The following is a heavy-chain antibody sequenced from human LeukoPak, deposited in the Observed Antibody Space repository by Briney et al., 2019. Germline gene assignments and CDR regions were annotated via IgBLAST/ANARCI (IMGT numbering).Heavy chain of an antibody. J-gene: IGHJ5*02. Sequence: SETLSLTCTVSGGSISSGGYYWSWIRQPAGKGLEWIGRIYTSGSTYYNPSLKSRVTISVDRSKNQFSLKLSSVTAADTAVYYCARDNRAARLHWFDPWGQGTLVTVSS. V-gene: IGHV4-61*02. CDR1: GGSISSGGYY. D-gene: IGHD6-6*01. CDR3: ARDNRAARLHWFDP. CDR2: IYTSGST.